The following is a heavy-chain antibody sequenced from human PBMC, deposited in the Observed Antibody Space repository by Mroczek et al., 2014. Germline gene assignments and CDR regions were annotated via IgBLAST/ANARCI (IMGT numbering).Heavy chain of an antibody. CDR2: IYYSGST. V-gene: IGHV4-31*03. J-gene: IGHJ4*02. Sequence: QVQLVQSGPGLVKPSQTLSLTCTVSGGSISSGGYYWSWIRQHPGKGLEWIGYIYYSGSTYYNPSLKSRVTISVDTSKNQFSLKLSSVTAADTAVYYCARAQGVTRRRYFDYWGQGTLVTVSS. D-gene: IGHD4-23*01. CDR1: GGSISSGGYY. CDR3: ARAQGVTRRRYFDY.